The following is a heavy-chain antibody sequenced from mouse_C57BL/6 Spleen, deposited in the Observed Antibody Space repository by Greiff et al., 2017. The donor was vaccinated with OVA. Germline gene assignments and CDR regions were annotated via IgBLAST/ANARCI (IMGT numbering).Heavy chain of an antibody. CDR3: ARRGPYYEFAD. CDR2: INPGSGGT. CDR1: GYAFTNYL. V-gene: IGHV1-54*01. J-gene: IGHJ3*01. Sequence: QVQLKQSGAELVRPGTSVKVSCKASGYAFTNYLIEWVKQRPGQGLEWIGVINPGSGGTNYNEKFKGKATLTADKSSSTAYMQRSSLTSEDSAVYFCARRGPYYEFADWGQGTLVTVSA. D-gene: IGHD2-10*01.